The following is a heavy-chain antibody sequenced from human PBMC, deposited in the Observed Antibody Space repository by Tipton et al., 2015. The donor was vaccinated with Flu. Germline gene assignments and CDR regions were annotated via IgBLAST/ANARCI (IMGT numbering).Heavy chain of an antibody. CDR3: GGDRGRVPQVPLATGY. CDR1: GYTFTSYG. V-gene: IGHV1-18*01. J-gene: IGHJ4*02. D-gene: IGHD3-16*01. CDR2: ISAYTGNT. Sequence: QLVQSGAEVKKPGASVKVSCKASGYTFTSYGISWVRQAPGQGLEWMGWISAYTGNTNYAQKLQGRVTMTTDTSTCTAYMELRGLGFEDTAGYYCGGDRGRVPQVPLATGYWGQGTLATGSS.